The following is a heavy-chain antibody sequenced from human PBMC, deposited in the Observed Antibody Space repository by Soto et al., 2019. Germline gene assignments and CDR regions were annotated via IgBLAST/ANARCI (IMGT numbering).Heavy chain of an antibody. J-gene: IGHJ4*02. CDR1: GFTVSSNY. D-gene: IGHD4-4*01. CDR2: IYSGGSNK. Sequence: GGSQRLSYAASGFTVSSNYVSWVRQAPGKGLEWVSVIYSGGSNKYYADSVKGRFTISRDNSKNTLYLQMNSLRAEDTAVYYCANPANGMLSDYSNYGGFLDYWGQGTLVTVSS. V-gene: IGHV3-66*02. CDR3: ANPANGMLSDYSNYGGFLDY.